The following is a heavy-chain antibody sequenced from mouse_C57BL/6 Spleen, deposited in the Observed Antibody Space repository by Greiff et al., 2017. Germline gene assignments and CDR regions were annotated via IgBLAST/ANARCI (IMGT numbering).Heavy chain of an antibody. CDR1: GFTFSSYT. V-gene: IGHV5-9*01. Sequence: DVHLVESGGGLVKPGGSLKLSCAASGFTFSSYTMSWVRQTPEKRLEWVATISGGGGNTYYPDSVKGRFTISRDNAKNTLYLQMSSLRSEDTALYYCARQGTYGNYAMDYWGQGTSVTVSS. D-gene: IGHD2-10*02. J-gene: IGHJ4*01. CDR3: ARQGTYGNYAMDY. CDR2: ISGGGGNT.